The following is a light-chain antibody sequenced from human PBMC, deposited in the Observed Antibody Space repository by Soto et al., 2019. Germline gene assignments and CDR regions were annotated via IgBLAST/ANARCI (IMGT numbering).Light chain of an antibody. Sequence: DIQMTQSPSTLSASVGDRVTITCRASQSISSWLAWYQQKPGKAPKLLIYKASSLESGVPSRFSGNGSGTEFTLTISSLQPDDFATYYCQQYNSYPPGFTFGPGTKVDIK. J-gene: IGKJ3*01. CDR2: KAS. CDR3: QQYNSYPPGFT. CDR1: QSISSW. V-gene: IGKV1-5*03.